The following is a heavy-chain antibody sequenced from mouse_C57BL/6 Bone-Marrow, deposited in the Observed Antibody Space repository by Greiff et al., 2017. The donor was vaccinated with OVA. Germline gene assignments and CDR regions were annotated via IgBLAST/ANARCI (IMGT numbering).Heavy chain of an antibody. J-gene: IGHJ3*01. CDR3: ARDGDYDDPFAY. CDR1: GYSITSGYY. Sequence: VQLKESGPGLVKPSQSLSLTCSVTGYSITSGYYWNWIRQFPGNKLEWMGYISYDGSNNYNPSLKNRISITRDTSKNQFFLKLNSVTTEDTATYYCARDGDYDDPFAYWGQGTLVTVSA. CDR2: ISYDGSN. V-gene: IGHV3-6*01. D-gene: IGHD2-4*01.